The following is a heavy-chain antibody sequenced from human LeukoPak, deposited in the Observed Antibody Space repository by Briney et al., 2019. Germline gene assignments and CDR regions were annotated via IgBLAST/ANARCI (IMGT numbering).Heavy chain of an antibody. CDR2: IYHGGET. V-gene: IGHV3-66*01. CDR3: VRDRGAYNYETGY. D-gene: IGHD3-22*01. Sequence: GGSLRLSCAASGFTFSSYSMNWVRQAPGKGLEWVSVIYHGGETFYADSVKGRFTISRDNSKNTLYLQLNRLRVEDTAVYYCVRDRGAYNYETGYWGQGTLVTVSS. CDR1: GFTFSSYS. J-gene: IGHJ4*02.